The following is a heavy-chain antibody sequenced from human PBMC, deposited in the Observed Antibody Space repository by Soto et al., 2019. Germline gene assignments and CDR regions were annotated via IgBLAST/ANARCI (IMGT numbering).Heavy chain of an antibody. CDR1: GYTFTSYD. CDR2: MNPNSGNT. V-gene: IGHV1-8*01. J-gene: IGHJ5*02. Sequence: QVQLVQSGAEVKKPGASVKVSCKASGYTFTSYDINWVRQATGQGLEWMGWMNPNSGNTGYAQKFQGRVTMTRNTSRSTAYMDLSSLRSEDTAVYYWARGLKDFWWYNWFVPWGQGTLVTVSS. CDR3: ARGLKDFWWYNWFVP. D-gene: IGHD3-3*01.